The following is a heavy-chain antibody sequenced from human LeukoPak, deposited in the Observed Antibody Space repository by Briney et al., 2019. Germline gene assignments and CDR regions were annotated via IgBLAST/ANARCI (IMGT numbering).Heavy chain of an antibody. J-gene: IGHJ4*02. CDR3: ARPGDSPFDH. CDR1: GFTFSGSS. Sequence: GGSLRLSCTVSGFTFSGSSMHRLRQAPGQGLEWVATISYDGNREYYRDSVKGRFAVSRVNSKNTLYLQMQSLRHEDTAVYFCARPGDSPFDHWGQGTLVTVSS. CDR2: ISYDGNRE. D-gene: IGHD5-18*01. V-gene: IGHV3-30*09.